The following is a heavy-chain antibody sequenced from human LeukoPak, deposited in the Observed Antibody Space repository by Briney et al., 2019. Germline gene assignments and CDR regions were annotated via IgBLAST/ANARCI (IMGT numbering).Heavy chain of an antibody. J-gene: IGHJ1*01. V-gene: IGHV3-21*01. CDR1: GFTFSSYS. CDR2: ISSSSSYI. CDR3: ATYSSLNRREFQF. D-gene: IGHD3-22*01. Sequence: GGSLRLSCAASGFTFSSYSMNWVRQAPGKGLEWVSSISSSSSYIYYADSVKGRFTISRDNAKNSLYLQMNSLRAEDTAVYYCATYSSLNRREFQFWGQGTLLTVSS.